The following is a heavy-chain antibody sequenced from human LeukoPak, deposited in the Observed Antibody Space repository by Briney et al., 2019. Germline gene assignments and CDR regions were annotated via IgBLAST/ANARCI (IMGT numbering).Heavy chain of an antibody. Sequence: GGSLRLSCTASGFTFGDYAMSWLRQAPGKGLEWVGFIRSKAYGGTTEYAASVKGRFTISRDDSKSIAYLQMNSLKTEDTAVYYCTRGGGGSGSYYWSPYYYYGMDVWGQGTTVTVSS. CDR2: IRSKAYGGTT. CDR3: TRGGGGSGSYYWSPYYYYGMDV. V-gene: IGHV3-49*03. J-gene: IGHJ6*02. D-gene: IGHD3-10*01. CDR1: GFTFGDYA.